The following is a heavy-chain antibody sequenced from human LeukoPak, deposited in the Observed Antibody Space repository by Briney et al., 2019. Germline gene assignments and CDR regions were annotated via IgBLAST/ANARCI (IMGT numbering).Heavy chain of an antibody. CDR1: GFTFSSYS. CDR2: ISSSGSTI. V-gene: IGHV3-48*04. J-gene: IGHJ4*02. D-gene: IGHD3-22*01. CDR3: ARCGYYDSSGYYPLYFDY. Sequence: GGSLRLSCAASGFTFSSYSMNWVRQAPGKGLDWVSYISSSGSTIYYADSVKGRFTISRDNAKNSLYLQMNSLRAEDTAVYYCARCGYYDSSGYYPLYFDYWGQGTLVTVSS.